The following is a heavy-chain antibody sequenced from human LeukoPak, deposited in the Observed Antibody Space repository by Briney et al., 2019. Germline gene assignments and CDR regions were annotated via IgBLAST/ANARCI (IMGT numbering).Heavy chain of an antibody. CDR1: GFTFSSYG. V-gene: IGHV3-30*02. Sequence: GGSLRLSCAASGFTFSSYGMHWVRQAPGKGLEWVAFIRYDGSNKYYADSVKGRFTISRDNSKNTLYLQMNSLRAEDTAVYYCAKPPSPRGYCSGGSCRHAFDIWGQGTMVTVSS. CDR2: IRYDGSNK. CDR3: AKPPSPRGYCSGGSCRHAFDI. D-gene: IGHD2-15*01. J-gene: IGHJ3*02.